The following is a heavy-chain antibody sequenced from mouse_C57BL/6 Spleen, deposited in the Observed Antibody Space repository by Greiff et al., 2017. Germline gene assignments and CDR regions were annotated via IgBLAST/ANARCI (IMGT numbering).Heavy chain of an antibody. V-gene: IGHV1-63*01. CDR2: IYPGGGYT. J-gene: IGHJ2*01. Sequence: VKLQQSGAELVRPGTSVKMSCKASGYTFTNYWIGWAKQRPGHGLEWIGDIYPGGGYTNYTEKFKGKATLTADKSSSTAYMQFSSLTSEDSAIYYCARSAQATCAYFDYWGQGTTLTVSS. CDR3: ARSAQATCAYFDY. D-gene: IGHD3-2*02. CDR1: GYTFTNYW.